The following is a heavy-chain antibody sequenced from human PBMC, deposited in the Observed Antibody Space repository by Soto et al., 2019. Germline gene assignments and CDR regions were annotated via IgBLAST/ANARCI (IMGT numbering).Heavy chain of an antibody. J-gene: IGHJ4*02. CDR3: ARGDSQVSSVFDY. D-gene: IGHD3-16*01. CDR1: GCPFPNGGYY. Sequence: PSETLSLTCTVSGCPFPNGGYYCGWIRQEPGKGLEWIGYTHYSGDTSYNPSLRSRVTISTDTSKTQFSLRLRSVTSADTAVYSCARGDSQVSSVFDYWGKGMLVTVS. CDR2: THYSGDT. V-gene: IGHV4-31*03.